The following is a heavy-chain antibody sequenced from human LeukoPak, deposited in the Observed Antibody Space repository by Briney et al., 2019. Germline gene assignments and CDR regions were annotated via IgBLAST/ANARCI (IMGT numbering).Heavy chain of an antibody. CDR2: IYPGDSDT. V-gene: IGHV5-51*01. D-gene: IGHD7-27*01. CDR1: GYSFTTYW. J-gene: IGHJ4*02. Sequence: GESLKISCKGSGYSFTTYWIGWVRQLPGKGLEWMGIIYPGDSDTRYSPSFRGQVTISADKSISTAYLQWSSLKASDTAMYYCARHTLGRYFDDWGQGTQVTVSS. CDR3: ARHTLGRYFDD.